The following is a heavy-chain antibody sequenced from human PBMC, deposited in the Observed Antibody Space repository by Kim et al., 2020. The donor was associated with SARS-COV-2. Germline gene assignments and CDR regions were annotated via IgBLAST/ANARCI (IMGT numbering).Heavy chain of an antibody. D-gene: IGHD3-16*02. Sequence: SETLSLTCTVSGGSISGYYYNWVRQPAGKGLEWIDSMHTSGTTNYNPSLMSRVTLSLDTSKNHFSLKLTTVTAADTAEYYCARGLGRLPSSCGQGTLVTVSS. J-gene: IGHJ5*02. CDR1: GGSISGYY. CDR2: MHTSGTT. V-gene: IGHV4-4*07. CDR3: ARGLGRLPSS.